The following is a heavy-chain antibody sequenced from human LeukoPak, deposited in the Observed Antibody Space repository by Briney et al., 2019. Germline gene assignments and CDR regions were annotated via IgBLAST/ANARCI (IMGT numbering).Heavy chain of an antibody. J-gene: IGHJ4*02. CDR1: GASISSGSYY. Sequence: PSETLSLTCIVSGASISSGSYYWSWIRQPAGKGLEWIGRIYTSGSTNYNPSLKSRVTISVDTSKNQFSLKLSSVTAADTAVYYCAREDRGDYYLDYWGQGTLVTVSS. CDR2: IYTSGST. CDR3: AREDRGDYYLDY. V-gene: IGHV4-61*02. D-gene: IGHD4-17*01.